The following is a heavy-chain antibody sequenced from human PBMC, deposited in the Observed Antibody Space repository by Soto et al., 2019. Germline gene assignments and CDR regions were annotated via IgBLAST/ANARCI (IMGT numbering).Heavy chain of an antibody. CDR3: AREGYYYDSSGYYIHYGMDV. Sequence: QVQLVQSGAEVKKPGASVKVSCKASGYTFTSYDINWVRQATGQGLEWMGWMNPNSGNTGYAQKFQGRVTMTRNTSRSTAYMELSSLRSEDRAVYYCAREGYYYDSSGYYIHYGMDVWGQGTTVTVSS. V-gene: IGHV1-8*01. CDR1: GYTFTSYD. J-gene: IGHJ6*02. CDR2: MNPNSGNT. D-gene: IGHD3-22*01.